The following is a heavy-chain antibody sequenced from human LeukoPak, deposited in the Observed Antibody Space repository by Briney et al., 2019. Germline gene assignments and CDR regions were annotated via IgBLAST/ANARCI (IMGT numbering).Heavy chain of an antibody. CDR3: ARDCSGGSCKGTDAFDI. V-gene: IGHV4-31*11. D-gene: IGHD2-15*01. J-gene: IGHJ3*02. Sequence: TSETLSLTCAVYGGSFSGYYWSWIRQHPGKGLEWIGYIYYSGSTYYNPSLKSRVTISVDTSKNQFSLKLSSVTAADTAVYYCARDCSGGSCKGTDAFDIWGQGTMVTVSS. CDR2: IYYSGST. CDR1: GGSFSGYY.